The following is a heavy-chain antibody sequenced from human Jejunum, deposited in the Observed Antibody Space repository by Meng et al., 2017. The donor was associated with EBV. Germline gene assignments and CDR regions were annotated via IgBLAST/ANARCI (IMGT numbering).Heavy chain of an antibody. CDR1: GLAFSTSS. Sequence: EVQLVESGVGLVKPGGSLRLSCSTSGLAFSTSSMNWVRQAPGKGLEWVSSISSDSNHMYYADSIKGRFTISRDNAKNSLYLQMNSLRDEDTAVYYCARGGRIDGYKYDYWGQGTLVTVSS. V-gene: IGHV3-21*01. J-gene: IGHJ4*02. CDR3: ARGGRIDGYKYDY. D-gene: IGHD5-24*01. CDR2: ISSDSNHM.